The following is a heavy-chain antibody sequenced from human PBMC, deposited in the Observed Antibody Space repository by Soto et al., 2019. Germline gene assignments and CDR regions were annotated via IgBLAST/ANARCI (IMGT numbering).Heavy chain of an antibody. D-gene: IGHD2-2*01. V-gene: IGHV3-72*01. CDR2: SRNKASSYTT. Sequence: EVQLVESGGGSVQPGGSLRLSCAASGFTFSDYYIDWVRQAPGKGLEWVGRSRNKASSYTTEYAASVKGRFTLSRDASKNSLYLQMNSLKTDDTAVYYCARCSSATCFDYWGQGTLVTVSS. CDR1: GFTFSDYY. CDR3: ARCSSATCFDY. J-gene: IGHJ4*02.